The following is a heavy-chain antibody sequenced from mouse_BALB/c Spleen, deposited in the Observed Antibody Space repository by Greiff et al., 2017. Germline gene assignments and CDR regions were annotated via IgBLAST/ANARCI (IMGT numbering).Heavy chain of an antibody. CDR1: GYTFTSYW. D-gene: IGHD1-1*01. V-gene: IGHV1-87*01. Sequence: QVQLQQSGAELARPGASVKLSCKASGYTFTSYWMQWVKQRPGQGLEWIGAIYPGDGDTRYTQKFKGKATLTADKSSSTAYMQLSSLASEDSAVYYCATGSSYVGYFDYWGQGTTLTVSS. CDR2: IYPGDGDT. J-gene: IGHJ2*01. CDR3: ATGSSYVGYFDY.